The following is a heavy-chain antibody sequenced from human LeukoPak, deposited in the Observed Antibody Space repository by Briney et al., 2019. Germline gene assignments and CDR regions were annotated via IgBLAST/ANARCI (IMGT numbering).Heavy chain of an antibody. CDR2: ISGSGYST. D-gene: IGHD3-10*01. J-gene: IGHJ5*02. CDR1: GFTFSDCD. Sequence: GGSLRLSCTASGFTFSDCDMSWFRQAPGKGLQWVSLISGSGYSTYYADSVKGRFTISRDDSNNMLSLQMNGLRADDTALYYCAKSGSGTFRPFSWGQGTLVTVSS. V-gene: IGHV3-23*01. CDR3: AKSGSGTFRPFS.